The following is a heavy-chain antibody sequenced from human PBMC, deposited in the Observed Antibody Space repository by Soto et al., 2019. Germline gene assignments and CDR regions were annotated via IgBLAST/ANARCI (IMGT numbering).Heavy chain of an antibody. V-gene: IGHV3-23*01. CDR1: GFTFSSYA. J-gene: IGHJ4*02. CDR3: ASRSSGWYFDY. CDR2: ISGSGGST. D-gene: IGHD6-19*01. Sequence: EVQLLESGGGLVQPGGSLRLSCAASGFTFSSYAMNWVRQGPGQGLEWVSVISGSGGSTYYADSVKGRFTISRDNSKNRLYLQMNSLRAEDTAVYYCASRSSGWYFDYWGQGTLVTVSS.